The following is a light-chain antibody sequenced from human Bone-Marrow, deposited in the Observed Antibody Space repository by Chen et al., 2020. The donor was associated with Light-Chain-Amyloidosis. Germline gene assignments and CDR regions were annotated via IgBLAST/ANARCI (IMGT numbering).Light chain of an antibody. CDR1: NIGSTS. V-gene: IGLV3-21*02. CDR3: QVWDRSSDRPV. CDR2: DDS. Sequence: SYVLTQPSSVSVAPGQTATIACGGNNIGSTSVHWYQQTPGQVPLLVVYDDSDRPSGIPERLSGSNSGNTATLTISRVDAGDAADYYCQVWDRSSDRPVFGGGTKLTVL. J-gene: IGLJ3*02.